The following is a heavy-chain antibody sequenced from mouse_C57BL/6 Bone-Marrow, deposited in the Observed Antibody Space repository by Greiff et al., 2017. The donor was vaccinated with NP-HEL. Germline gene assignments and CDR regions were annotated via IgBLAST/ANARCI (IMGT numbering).Heavy chain of an antibody. D-gene: IGHD2-3*01. J-gene: IGHJ3*01. CDR2: IDPSDSET. Sequence: VQLQQSGAELVRPGSSVKLSCKASGYTFTSYWMHWVKQRPIQGLEWIGNIDPSDSETHYNQKFKDKATLTVDQSSSTAYMQLSSLTSEDSAVYYCAKDGYYSSWFAYWGQGTLVTVSA. CDR3: AKDGYYSSWFAY. CDR1: GYTFTSYW. V-gene: IGHV1-52*01.